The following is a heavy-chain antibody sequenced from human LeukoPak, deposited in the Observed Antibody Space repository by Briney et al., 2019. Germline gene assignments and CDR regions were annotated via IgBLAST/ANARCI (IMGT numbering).Heavy chain of an antibody. CDR2: IYYDGAT. V-gene: IGHV4-39*07. CDR3: ARFSRSSKGAFDM. D-gene: IGHD3-16*01. Sequence: SETLSLTCIVSGGSITSSSYYWGWIRQPPGKGLEWIANIYYDGATSYNPSLKSRDTSSVDTSKNDFSVKLTSVTAADTALYCRARFSRSSKGAFDMWGQGTLLTVSS. J-gene: IGHJ3*02. CDR1: GGSITSSSYY.